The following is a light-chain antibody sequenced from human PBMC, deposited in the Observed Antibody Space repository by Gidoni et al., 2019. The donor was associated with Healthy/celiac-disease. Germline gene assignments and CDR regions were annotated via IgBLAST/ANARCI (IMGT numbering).Light chain of an antibody. CDR1: SSDVGGYNY. J-gene: IGLJ2*01. CDR2: DVS. CDR3: SSYTSSSTLV. V-gene: IGLV2-14*01. Sequence: QSALTQPASVSGSPGPSITIPCTGTSSDVGGYNYVSWYQQHPGKAPKPMLYDVSNRPSGVSNRFSGSKSGNTASLTISGLQAEDEADYYCSSYTSSSTLVFGGGTKLTVL.